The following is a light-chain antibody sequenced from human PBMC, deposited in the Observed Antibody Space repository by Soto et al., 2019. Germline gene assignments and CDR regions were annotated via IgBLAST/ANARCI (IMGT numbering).Light chain of an antibody. V-gene: IGKV1-12*01. Sequence: IQMTQSPSSVSASVGERVSITCRASQGISRWLAWYQQKPGKALKLLIYTASRLQSGVPSRFSRSGSWADFTLTLSSIQPEDFASYYCKQANSFQVTFGYGTKLDI. J-gene: IGKJ3*01. CDR3: KQANSFQVT. CDR1: QGISRW. CDR2: TAS.